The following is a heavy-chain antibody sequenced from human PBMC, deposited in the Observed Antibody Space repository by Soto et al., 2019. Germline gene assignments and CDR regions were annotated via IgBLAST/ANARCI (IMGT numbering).Heavy chain of an antibody. D-gene: IGHD1-7*01. Sequence: ASVKVSCKASGGTFSSYAISWVRQAPGQGLEWMGGIIPIFGTANYAQKFQGRVTITADESTSTAYMELSSLRSEDTAVYYCARVLHNWNYLVDPWGQGTLVTVSS. CDR2: IIPIFGTA. J-gene: IGHJ5*02. CDR3: ARVLHNWNYLVDP. CDR1: GGTFSSYA. V-gene: IGHV1-69*13.